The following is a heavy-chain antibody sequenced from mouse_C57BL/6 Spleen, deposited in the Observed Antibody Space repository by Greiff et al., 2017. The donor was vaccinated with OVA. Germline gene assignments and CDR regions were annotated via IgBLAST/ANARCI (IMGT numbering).Heavy chain of an antibody. J-gene: IGHJ2*01. CDR1: GFNINDYY. V-gene: IGHV14-1*01. CDR2: IDPADGDT. Sequence: VQLQQSGAELVRPGASVKLSCTASGFNINDYYMHWVKQRPEQGLAWIGRIDPADGDTEYAPKFQGKATMTADTSSTTAYLQLSSLTSEDTAVYYCTTYISTTGDLDYWGQGTTLTVSS. D-gene: IGHD1-1*01. CDR3: TTYISTTGDLDY.